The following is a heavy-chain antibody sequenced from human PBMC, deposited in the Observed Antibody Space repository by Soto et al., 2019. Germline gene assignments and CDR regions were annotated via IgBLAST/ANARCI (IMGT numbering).Heavy chain of an antibody. V-gene: IGHV3-23*01. CDR2: ISGSGGST. J-gene: IGHJ6*03. CDR1: GFIFSNYA. D-gene: IGHD3-10*01. Sequence: GGSLRLSCAASGFIFSNYAMNWVRQAPGKGLEWVSAISGSGGSTYYADSVKGRFTISRDNSKNTLYLQMNSLRAEDTAVYYCEKDYGSGAYYYYYYMDVWGKGTTVTVSS. CDR3: EKDYGSGAYYYYYYMDV.